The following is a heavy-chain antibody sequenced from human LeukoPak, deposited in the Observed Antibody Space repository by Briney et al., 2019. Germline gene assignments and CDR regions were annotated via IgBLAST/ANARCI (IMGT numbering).Heavy chain of an antibody. CDR1: GFTFNNYY. D-gene: IGHD6-19*01. Sequence: GGSLRLSCAASGFTFNNYYMSWVRQAPGKGLEWVSGINWNGGTTTYADSVKGRFTISRDNAKNSLYLQMNSLRAEDTAFYYCARDRDQWLEAFDIWGQGTMVTVSS. CDR2: INWNGGTT. V-gene: IGHV3-20*04. J-gene: IGHJ3*02. CDR3: ARDRDQWLEAFDI.